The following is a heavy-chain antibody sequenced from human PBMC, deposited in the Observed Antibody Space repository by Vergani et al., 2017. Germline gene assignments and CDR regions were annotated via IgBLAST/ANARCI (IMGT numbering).Heavy chain of an antibody. D-gene: IGHD6-6*01. J-gene: IGHJ4*02. V-gene: IGHV4-39*02. Sequence: QLQLQESGPGLVKPSATLSLTCSVSGASIRSSNYYWGWIRQPPGKGLEWIASIYYSGSTYYNPSLKSRVTISVDTSKNQFSLKLSSVTAADTAVYYCAREYSSSVGFLAYWGQGTLVTVSS. CDR2: IYYSGST. CDR1: GASIRSSNYY. CDR3: AREYSSSVGFLAY.